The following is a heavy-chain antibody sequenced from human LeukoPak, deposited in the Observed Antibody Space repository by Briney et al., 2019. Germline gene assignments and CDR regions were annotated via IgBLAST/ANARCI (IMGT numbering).Heavy chain of an antibody. V-gene: IGHV6-1*01. J-gene: IGHJ3*02. CDR2: TYYRSKWYN. D-gene: IGHD3-3*01. CDR3: ARGYTYNDFWSGYRPDAFDI. CDR1: GDIVSSNSAA. Sequence: SQTLSLTCAICGDIVSSNSAAWNWIRQSPSRGLEWLGRTYYRSKWYNDYAVSVKSRITINPDTSKNQFSLQLNSVTPEDTALYYCARGYTYNDFWSGYRPDAFDIWGQGTMVTVSS.